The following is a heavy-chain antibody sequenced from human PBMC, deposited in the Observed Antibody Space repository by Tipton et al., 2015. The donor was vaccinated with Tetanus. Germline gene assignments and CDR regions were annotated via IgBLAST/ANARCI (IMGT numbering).Heavy chain of an antibody. CDR2: IFHSGST. J-gene: IGHJ4*02. CDR1: GDSGSRHY. V-gene: IGHV4-59*02. D-gene: IGHD6-13*01. CDR3: AGVTAQRTELYFDH. Sequence: TLSLTCSVSGDSGSRHYWSWIRQPPGKGLEWIAYIFHSGSTNYSPSLKSRVTISMDRSKNQISLQLTSVTAADTAVYFCAGVTAQRTELYFDHWGQGTLVTVSS.